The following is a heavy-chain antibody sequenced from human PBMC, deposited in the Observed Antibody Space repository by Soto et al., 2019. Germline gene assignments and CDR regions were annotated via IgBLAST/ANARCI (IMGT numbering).Heavy chain of an antibody. J-gene: IGHJ4*02. CDR2: ISSSGSTI. Sequence: GGSLRLSCAASGFTFSDYYMSWIRQAPGKGLEWVSYISSSGSTIYYADSVKGRFTISRDNAKNSLYLQMNSLRAEDTAVYYCARDKDYDILTSDYWGQGTLVTVSS. CDR3: ARDKDYDILTSDY. D-gene: IGHD3-9*01. CDR1: GFTFSDYY. V-gene: IGHV3-11*01.